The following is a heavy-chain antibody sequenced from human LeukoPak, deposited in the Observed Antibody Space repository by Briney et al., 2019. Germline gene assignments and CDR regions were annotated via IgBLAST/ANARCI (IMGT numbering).Heavy chain of an antibody. V-gene: IGHV4-39*02. D-gene: IGHD6-19*01. J-gene: IGHJ1*01. CDR3: AGEYSSAAGF. CDR1: SGSIRSSSYH. Sequence: SETLSLTCTVSSGSIRSSSYHWGWLRHPPGKGLEWIGSIFYSGTTYYNSSPKSRVTISIDTSKNQFTLKLSSVTAADTAVYYCAGEYSSAAGFWGQGTLVTVSS. CDR2: IFYSGTT.